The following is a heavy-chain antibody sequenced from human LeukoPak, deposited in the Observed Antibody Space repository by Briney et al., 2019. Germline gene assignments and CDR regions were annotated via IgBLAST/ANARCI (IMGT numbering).Heavy chain of an antibody. D-gene: IGHD3-10*01. CDR3: ARGQRVLLWFGVPTFDY. Sequence: SETLSLTCAVYGGSFSGYYWSWIRQPPGKGLEWIGEINHSGSTNYNPSLKSRVTISVDTSKNQFSLKLSSVTPADTAVYYCARGQRVLLWFGVPTFDYWGQGTLVTVSS. CDR1: GGSFSGYY. V-gene: IGHV4-34*01. CDR2: INHSGST. J-gene: IGHJ4*02.